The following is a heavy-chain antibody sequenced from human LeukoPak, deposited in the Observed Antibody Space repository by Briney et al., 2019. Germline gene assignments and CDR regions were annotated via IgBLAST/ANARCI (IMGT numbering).Heavy chain of an antibody. J-gene: IGHJ5*02. V-gene: IGHV1-46*01. Sequence: ASVKVSCKASGYTFTSYYTHWVRQAPGQGLEWMGIINPSGGSTFYTQKFQGRVTMTRDMSTSTVYVELSSLKSEDTAVYYCARAPATVTADWFDPWGQGTLVTVSS. CDR2: INPSGGST. CDR1: GYTFTSYY. CDR3: ARAPATVTADWFDP. D-gene: IGHD4-17*01.